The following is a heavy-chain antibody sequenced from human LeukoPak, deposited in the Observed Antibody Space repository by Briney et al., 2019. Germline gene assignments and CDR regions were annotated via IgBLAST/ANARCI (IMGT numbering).Heavy chain of an antibody. CDR2: INHSGST. D-gene: IGHD3-10*01. CDR1: GGSFNGYY. V-gene: IGHV4-34*01. Sequence: PSETLSLTCAVYGGSFNGYYWSWLRQPPGKGLEWIGEINHSGSTNYNPSLKSRVTISVDTSRNQFSLRVRSVTAADTAMYYCARIIPLWYYFDYWGQGTLVTVSS. J-gene: IGHJ4*02. CDR3: ARIIPLWYYFDY.